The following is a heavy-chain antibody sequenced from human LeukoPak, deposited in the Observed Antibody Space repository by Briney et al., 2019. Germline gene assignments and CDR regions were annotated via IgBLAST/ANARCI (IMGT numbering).Heavy chain of an antibody. CDR1: GGSISSGSYY. Sequence: SETLSLTCTVSGGSISSGSYYWSWIRQPAGKGLEWIGRIYTSGSTNYNPSLKSRVTISVDTSKNQFSLKLSSVTAADTAVYYCAREVPAARNFDYWGQGTLVTVSS. CDR2: IYTSGST. CDR3: AREVPAARNFDY. V-gene: IGHV4-61*02. J-gene: IGHJ4*02. D-gene: IGHD2-2*01.